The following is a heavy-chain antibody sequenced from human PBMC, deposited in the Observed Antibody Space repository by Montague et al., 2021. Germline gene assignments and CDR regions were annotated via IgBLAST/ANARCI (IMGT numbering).Heavy chain of an antibody. J-gene: IGHJ3*02. Sequence: SETLSLTCSVSGGSISRRPYYWAWIRQPPGKGLEWIATISYNGSPYSDSALKSRVTISVDTSKNQLSLRLTSVTATDTAVYYCARLTSAIGDTPEVFDIWGQGTTVTVSS. V-gene: IGHV4-39*01. CDR1: GGSISRRPYY. CDR3: ARLTSAIGDTPEVFDI. CDR2: ISYNGSP. D-gene: IGHD2-2*02.